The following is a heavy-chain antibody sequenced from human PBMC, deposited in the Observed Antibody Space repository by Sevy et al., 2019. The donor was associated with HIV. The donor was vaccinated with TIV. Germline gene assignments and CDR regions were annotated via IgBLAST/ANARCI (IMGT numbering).Heavy chain of an antibody. J-gene: IGHJ5*02. CDR3: ARETDNSARWLDP. Sequence: GGALRLSCAASGFSFSFHGMHWVRQAPGKGLEWVAFIWHDGSKKYFADSGKGRFTISRDNSKNTLFLQMNSVSVEDTAVYYCARETDNSARWLDPWGQGTLVTVSS. D-gene: IGHD4-4*01. CDR2: IWHDGSKK. V-gene: IGHV3-30*02. CDR1: GFSFSFHG.